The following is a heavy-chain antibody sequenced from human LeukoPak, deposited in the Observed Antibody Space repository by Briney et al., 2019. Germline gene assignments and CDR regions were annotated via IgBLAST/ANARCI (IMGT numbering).Heavy chain of an antibody. Sequence: GGSLRLSCAASGFIFGSYSMNWVRQAPGKGLEWVSYISDSTIYYADSVKGRFTISRDNAKNSLYLQMNSLRAEDTAVYYCARGGSGWYASAFDIWGQGTMVTVSS. CDR3: ARGGSGWYASAFDI. J-gene: IGHJ3*02. V-gene: IGHV3-48*04. CDR1: GFIFGSYS. CDR2: ISDSTI. D-gene: IGHD6-19*01.